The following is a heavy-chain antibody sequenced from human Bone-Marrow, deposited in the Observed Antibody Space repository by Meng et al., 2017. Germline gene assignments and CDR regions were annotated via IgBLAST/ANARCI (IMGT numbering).Heavy chain of an antibody. J-gene: IGHJ6*02. D-gene: IGHD2-2*01. CDR1: GFYFNNAW. CDR3: TTDATYCSSTSCFLPDV. V-gene: IGHV3-15*01. Sequence: GESLKISCAASGFYFNNAWMSWVRQAPGKGLEWVGRIKSKTDGGTTDYAAPVKGRFTISRDDSKNTLYLQMNSLKTEDTAVYYCTTDATYCSSTSCFLPDVWGQGTTVTVSS. CDR2: IKSKTDGGTT.